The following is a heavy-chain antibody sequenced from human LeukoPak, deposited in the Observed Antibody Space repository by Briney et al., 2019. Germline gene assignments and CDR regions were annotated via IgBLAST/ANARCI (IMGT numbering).Heavy chain of an antibody. Sequence: GASVRVSCKASVYTFTVYYIHWVRQAPGQGLEWMGRINPNSGATNYAQKFQGRVTITRDTSISTAYMELSRLRSDDTAVYYCARGAGTLTPPDYWGQGTLVTVSS. D-gene: IGHD6-19*01. CDR3: ARGAGTLTPPDY. CDR1: VYTFTVYY. J-gene: IGHJ4*02. V-gene: IGHV1-2*06. CDR2: INPNSGAT.